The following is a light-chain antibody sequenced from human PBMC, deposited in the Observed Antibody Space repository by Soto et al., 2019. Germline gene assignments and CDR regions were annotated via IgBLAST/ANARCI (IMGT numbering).Light chain of an antibody. J-gene: IGKJ1*01. CDR1: QSVSSN. CDR3: QQYNNWPPWT. V-gene: IGKV3-15*01. CDR2: GAS. Sequence: EIVMTQSPATLSVSPGASAPPSYKASQSVSSNLAWYQQKPGQAPRLLIYGASTRATGIPARFSGSGSGTEYTLTISSLQSEDFAVYYCQQYNNWPPWTFGQGTKVDIK.